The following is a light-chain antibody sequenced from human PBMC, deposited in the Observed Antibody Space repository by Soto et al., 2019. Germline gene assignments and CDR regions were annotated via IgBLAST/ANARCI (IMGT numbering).Light chain of an antibody. Sequence: EIVMTQSPATLSVSPGERATLSCIASQRVSINLAWYQQKPGQAPRLLIYGASTRATGIPARFSGSGSGTEFTLTISSLQSEDFAVYYCQQYNNWPLTFGQGTKVEIK. CDR2: GAS. J-gene: IGKJ1*01. CDR3: QQYNNWPLT. V-gene: IGKV3-15*01. CDR1: QRVSIN.